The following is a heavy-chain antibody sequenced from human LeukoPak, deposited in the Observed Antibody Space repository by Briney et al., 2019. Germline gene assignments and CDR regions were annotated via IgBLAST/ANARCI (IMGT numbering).Heavy chain of an antibody. V-gene: IGHV3-21*01. CDR1: GFTFSSYS. D-gene: IGHD2-2*02. Sequence: GGSLRLSCAASGFTFSSYSMNWVRQAPGKGLEWVSSISSSSSYIYYADSVKGRFTISRDNAKNSLYLQMNSLRAEDTAVYYCARGPHCSSTSCYTGYNWFDPWGQGTLVTVSS. CDR2: ISSSSSYI. CDR3: ARGPHCSSTSCYTGYNWFDP. J-gene: IGHJ5*02.